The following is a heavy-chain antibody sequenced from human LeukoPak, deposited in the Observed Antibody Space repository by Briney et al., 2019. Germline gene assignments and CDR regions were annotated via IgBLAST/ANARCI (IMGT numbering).Heavy chain of an antibody. CDR2: INPNSGGT. CDR1: GYTFTGYY. D-gene: IGHD6-19*01. CDR3: ATQATSGWWRTY. J-gene: IGHJ4*02. Sequence: ASVKVSCKASGYTFTGYYMHWVRQAPGQGPEWMGWINPNSGGTNYAQKFQGRVTMTRDTSLSTVYMELSRLRSDDTAVYYCATQATSGWWRTYWGQGTLVTVSS. V-gene: IGHV1-2*02.